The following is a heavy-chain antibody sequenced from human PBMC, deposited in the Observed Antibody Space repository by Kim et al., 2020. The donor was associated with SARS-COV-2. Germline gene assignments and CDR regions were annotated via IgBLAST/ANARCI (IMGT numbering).Heavy chain of an antibody. J-gene: IGHJ4*02. Sequence: GGSLRLSCAASGFTFDDYGMSWVRQAPGKGLEWVSGINWNGGSTGYADSVKGRFTISRDNAKNSLYLQMNSLRAEDTALYYCARVQYYDILTGPRYFDYWGQGTLVTVSS. CDR2: INWNGGST. V-gene: IGHV3-20*04. CDR3: ARVQYYDILTGPRYFDY. D-gene: IGHD3-9*01. CDR1: GFTFDDYG.